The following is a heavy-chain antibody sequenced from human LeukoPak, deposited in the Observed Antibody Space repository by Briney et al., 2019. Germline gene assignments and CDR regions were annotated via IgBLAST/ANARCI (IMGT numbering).Heavy chain of an antibody. CDR2: ISGSGGTT. CDR1: GFTFSSNA. V-gene: IGHV3-23*01. Sequence: GGSLRPSCVASGFTFSSNAMSWVRQAPGKGLEWVSVISGSGGTTYYADSVKGRFTISRDNSKNTLYLQMNSLRAEDTAVYYCAKNYYANDIWGQGTMVTVSS. CDR3: AKNYYANDI. D-gene: IGHD1-7*01. J-gene: IGHJ3*02.